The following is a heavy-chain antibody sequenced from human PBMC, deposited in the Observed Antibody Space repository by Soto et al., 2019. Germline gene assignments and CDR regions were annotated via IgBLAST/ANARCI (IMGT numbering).Heavy chain of an antibody. CDR3: AKDTGGYFASGDSGFDS. Sequence: GGSLRLSCAASGFRFDDYAMHWVRQTAEKGLEWVAGISWNSGSDGYADSVRGRFIISRDKADKSVHLQMNSLREEDTALYYCAKDTGGYFASGDSGFDSWGHGTLVTVSS. CDR2: ISWNSGSD. J-gene: IGHJ5*01. D-gene: IGHD3-10*01. CDR1: GFRFDDYA. V-gene: IGHV3-9*01.